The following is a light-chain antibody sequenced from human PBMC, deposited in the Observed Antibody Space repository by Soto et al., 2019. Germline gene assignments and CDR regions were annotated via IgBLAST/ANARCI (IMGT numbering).Light chain of an antibody. CDR3: QQYGSSMGT. CDR2: GAS. V-gene: IGKV3-15*01. J-gene: IGKJ1*01. Sequence: EIVMTQSPATLPVSPGERATLSCRTSQGVSNNLAWYQQKPGQAPRLLMYGASTRATSTPARFSGSGSGTEFTLTISRLEPEDFAVYYCQQYGSSMGTFGQGTKVEIK. CDR1: QGVSNN.